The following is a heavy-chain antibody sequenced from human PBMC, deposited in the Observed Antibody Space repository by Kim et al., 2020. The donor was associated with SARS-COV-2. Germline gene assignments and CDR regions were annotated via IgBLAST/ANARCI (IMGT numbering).Heavy chain of an antibody. Sequence: NYAQKCQGRVTMTRDTSISTAYMELSRLRSDDTAVYYCARTPEYYYYMDVWGKGTTVTVSS. J-gene: IGHJ6*03. CDR3: ARTPEYYYYMDV. V-gene: IGHV1-2*02.